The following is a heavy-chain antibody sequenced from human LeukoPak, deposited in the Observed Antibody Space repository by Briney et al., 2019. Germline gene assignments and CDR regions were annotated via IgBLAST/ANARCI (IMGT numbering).Heavy chain of an antibody. J-gene: IGHJ1*01. V-gene: IGHV1-18*01. D-gene: IGHD3-22*01. CDR2: ISAYNGNT. CDR1: GYTFTSYG. CDR3: ARDRGYDSSGYYREYFQH. Sequence: ASVKVSCKASGYTFTSYGISWVRQAPGQGLEWMGWISAYNGNTNYAQKLQGRVTMTTDTSTSTAYMELRSLRSDDTAVYYCARDRGYDSSGYYREYFQHWGQGTLATVSS.